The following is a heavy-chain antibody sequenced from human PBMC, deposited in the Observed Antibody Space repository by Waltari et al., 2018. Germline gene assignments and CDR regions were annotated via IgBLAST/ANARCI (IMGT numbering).Heavy chain of an antibody. CDR1: GFTVSGQY. CDR2: IYSGGST. CDR3: GSGSAWYGYFDL. D-gene: IGHD6-19*01. Sequence: EVQLVESGGGLIQPGGSLRLSGAASGFTVSGQYMIWVRQAPGKGLEWVSVIYSGGSTYYADSVKGRVAISRDTSTNTLYLQMNSLRAEDTAVYYCGSGSAWYGYFDLWGRGTLVTVSS. V-gene: IGHV3-53*01. J-gene: IGHJ2*01.